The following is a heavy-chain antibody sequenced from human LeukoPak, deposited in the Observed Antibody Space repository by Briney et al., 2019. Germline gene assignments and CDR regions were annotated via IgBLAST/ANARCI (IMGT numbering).Heavy chain of an antibody. Sequence: PGGSLRLSCAASGFTFSSYGMRWVRQAPGKGLEWVAVIWYDGSNKYYADSVKGRFTISRDNSKNTLYLQMNSLRAEDTAVYYCARDELVPAAISYYYYGMDVWGQGTTVTVSS. V-gene: IGHV3-33*01. J-gene: IGHJ6*02. CDR1: GFTFSSYG. CDR2: IWYDGSNK. D-gene: IGHD2-2*02. CDR3: ARDELVPAAISYYYYGMDV.